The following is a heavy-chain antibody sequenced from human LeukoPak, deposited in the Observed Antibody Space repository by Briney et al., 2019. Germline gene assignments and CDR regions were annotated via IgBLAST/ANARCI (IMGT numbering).Heavy chain of an antibody. CDR1: GFTFSDYY. J-gene: IGHJ4*02. CDR3: ARDDYYDSSGYSENY. D-gene: IGHD3-22*01. CDR2: ISSSGSTI. Sequence: GGSLRLSCAASGFTFSDYYMSWIRQAPGKGLEWVSYISSSGSTIYYADSVKGRFTISRDNAKNTLYLQMNSLRAEDTAVYYCARDDYYDSSGYSENYWGQGTLVTVSS. V-gene: IGHV3-11*04.